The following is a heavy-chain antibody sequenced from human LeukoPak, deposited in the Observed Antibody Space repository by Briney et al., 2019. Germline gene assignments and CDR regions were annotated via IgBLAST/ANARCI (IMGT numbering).Heavy chain of an antibody. CDR1: GFTFSSYA. Sequence: PGGSLRLSCAASGFTFSSYAMHWVRQAPGKGLEWVAVISYDGSNKYYADSVKGRFTISRDNSKNTLYLQMNSLRAEDTAVYYCAREEYLQQQEFDYWGQGTLVTVSS. V-gene: IGHV3-30-3*01. D-gene: IGHD4-11*01. J-gene: IGHJ4*02. CDR3: AREEYLQQQEFDY. CDR2: ISYDGSNK.